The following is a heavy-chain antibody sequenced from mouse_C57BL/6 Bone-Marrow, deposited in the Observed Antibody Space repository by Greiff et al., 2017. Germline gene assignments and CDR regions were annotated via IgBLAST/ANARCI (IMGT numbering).Heavy chain of an antibody. CDR3: TGGGTDY. V-gene: IGHV6-3*01. Sequence: EVKVEESGGGLVQPGGSMKLSCVASGFTFSNYWMNWVRQSPEKGLEWVAQIRLKSDNYATHYAESVKGRFTISRDDSKSSVYLQMNNLGAEDTGIYYCTGGGTDYWGQGTTLTVSS. D-gene: IGHD3-3*01. J-gene: IGHJ2*01. CDR1: GFTFSNYW. CDR2: IRLKSDNYAT.